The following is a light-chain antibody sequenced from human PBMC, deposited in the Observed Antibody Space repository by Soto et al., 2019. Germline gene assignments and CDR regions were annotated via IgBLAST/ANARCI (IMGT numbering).Light chain of an antibody. CDR1: SSDVGSYNR. CDR3: NSYTSSNTYV. CDR2: EVS. Sequence: QSALIQPPSVSGSPGQSVTISCTGTSSDVGSYNRVSWYQQPPGTAPKLMIYEVSNRPSGVPDRFSGSKSGNTASLTISGLQPEDEADYYCNSYTSSNTYVFGTGTKLTVL. V-gene: IGLV2-18*02. J-gene: IGLJ1*01.